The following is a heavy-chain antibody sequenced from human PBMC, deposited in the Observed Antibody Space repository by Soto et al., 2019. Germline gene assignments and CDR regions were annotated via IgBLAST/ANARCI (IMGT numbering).Heavy chain of an antibody. D-gene: IGHD6-13*01. CDR1: GFTFDDYA. J-gene: IGHJ4*02. CDR3: VISRIAAAGPFDY. V-gene: IGHV3-23*01. CDR2: ISGSGGST. Sequence: GGSLRLSCAASGFTFDDYAMHWVRQAPGKGLEWVSGISGSGGSTYYADSVKGRFTISRDNSKNTLYLQMNSLRAEDTAVYYCVISRIAAAGPFDYWGQGTLVTVSS.